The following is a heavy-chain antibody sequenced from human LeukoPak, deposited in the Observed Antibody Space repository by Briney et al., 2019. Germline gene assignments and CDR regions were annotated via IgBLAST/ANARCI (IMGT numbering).Heavy chain of an antibody. V-gene: IGHV3-23*01. J-gene: IGHJ4*02. Sequence: PGGSLRLSCAASGFTFSSNAMSWVRQAPGKGPEWVSSISDSGGSTYYADSVKGRFTISRDNSKNTLYLQIDTLRAEDTAVYYCGQTGPTGGFCSSTSCYGVDYWGQGTLATVSS. D-gene: IGHD2-2*01. CDR3: GQTGPTGGFCSSTSCYGVDY. CDR1: GFTFSSNA. CDR2: ISDSGGST.